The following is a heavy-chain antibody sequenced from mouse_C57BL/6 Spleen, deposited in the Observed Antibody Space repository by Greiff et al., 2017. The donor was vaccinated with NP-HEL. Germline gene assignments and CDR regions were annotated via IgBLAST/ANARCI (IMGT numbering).Heavy chain of an antibody. J-gene: IGHJ3*01. D-gene: IGHD2-1*01. Sequence: VQLQQSGAELVRPGASVKLSCKASGYTFTDYYINWVKQRPGQGLEWIARIYPGSGNTYYNEKFKGKATLTAEKSSSTAYMQLSSLTSEDSAVYFCARSPLSYGNYGEFAYWGQGTLVTVSA. CDR3: ARSPLSYGNYGEFAY. V-gene: IGHV1-76*01. CDR2: IYPGSGNT. CDR1: GYTFTDYY.